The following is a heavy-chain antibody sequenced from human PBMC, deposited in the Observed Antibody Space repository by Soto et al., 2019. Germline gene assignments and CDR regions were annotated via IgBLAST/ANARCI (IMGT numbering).Heavy chain of an antibody. CDR1: GGTFNSYD. D-gene: IGHD3-22*01. CDR2: IIPIVETP. J-gene: IGHJ5*02. Sequence: QVQLVQSGAEVKKPGSSMKVSCKASGGTFNSYDINWVRQAPGQGLEWMGGIIPIVETPKYAQKFQGRVNITEDESTNTVYMELSSLRSEDTAMYYCARLSRPNYYDTSGFFKDNWFDPWGQGTLVTVSS. V-gene: IGHV1-69*01. CDR3: ARLSRPNYYDTSGFFKDNWFDP.